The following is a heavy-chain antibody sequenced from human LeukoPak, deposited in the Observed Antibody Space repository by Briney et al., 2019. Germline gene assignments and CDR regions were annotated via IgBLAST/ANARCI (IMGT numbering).Heavy chain of an antibody. J-gene: IGHJ4*02. V-gene: IGHV4-34*01. D-gene: IGHD7-27*01. CDR2: INHSGST. CDR1: VGSFRGYY. Sequence: PSETLSFTCAVYVGSFRGYYWRWVRQPPGKGLEWMGEINHSGSTNYNPSLKSRVTISVDTSKNQFSLKLSTVTAADTAVYYCARGRAPGDTAANRDYWGQGTLVTVSS. CDR3: ARGRAPGDTAANRDY.